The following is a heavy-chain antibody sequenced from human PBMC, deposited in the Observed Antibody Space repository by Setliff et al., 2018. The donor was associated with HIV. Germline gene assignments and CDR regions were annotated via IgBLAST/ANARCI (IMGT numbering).Heavy chain of an antibody. D-gene: IGHD2-15*01. CDR2: INHSGNT. CDR1: GGSLSGY. CDR3: ARDRGYFDY. V-gene: IGHV4-34*01. J-gene: IGHJ4*02. Sequence: SETLSLTCAVYGGSLSGYWSWIRQSPGKGLEWLGEINHSGNTHYDPSLKSRLTISIDTSKKQFSLKLSSVTAADTAVYYCARDRGYFDYWGQGTLVTVSS.